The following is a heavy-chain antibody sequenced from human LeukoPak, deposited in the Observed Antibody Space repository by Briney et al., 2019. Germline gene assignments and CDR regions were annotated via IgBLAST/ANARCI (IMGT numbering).Heavy chain of an antibody. Sequence: PGGSLRLSCAASGFTFSSYGMHWVRQAPGKGLEWVAFIRYDGSNKYYADSVKGRFTISRDNSKNTLYLQMNSLRAEDTAVYYCAKGGSSIYYYDSSGPAPFDYWGQGTLVTVSS. V-gene: IGHV3-30*02. CDR1: GFTFSSYG. D-gene: IGHD3-22*01. CDR3: AKGGSSIYYYDSSGPAPFDY. J-gene: IGHJ4*02. CDR2: IRYDGSNK.